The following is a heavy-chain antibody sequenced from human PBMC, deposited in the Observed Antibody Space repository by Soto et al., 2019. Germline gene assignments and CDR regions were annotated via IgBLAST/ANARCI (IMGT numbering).Heavy chain of an antibody. CDR1: GGSISSNGYY. Sequence: QVQLQESGPGLVKPSQTLSLTCIVSGGSISSNGYYWNWIRQHPGKGLEWIGYIYHSGSTYYNPSLKSRATISLDTSKNRFSLSLSSVTVADTAMYYCARDGGTATVLDPWGQGILVTVSS. CDR2: IYHSGST. J-gene: IGHJ5*02. V-gene: IGHV4-31*03. D-gene: IGHD5-18*01. CDR3: ARDGGTATVLDP.